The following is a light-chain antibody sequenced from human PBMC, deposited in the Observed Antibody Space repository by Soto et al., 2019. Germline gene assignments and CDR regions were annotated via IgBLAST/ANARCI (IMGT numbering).Light chain of an antibody. Sequence: DLQIIQSTSSLSAPLGDRVTMTFRASQSISSYLNWYQQKPGKAPKLLIYAASSLQSGVPARFSGSGSGTEFTLTASSLQPDDFATYYCQQYNTYSTFGQGTRLEIK. CDR1: QSISSY. CDR2: AAS. J-gene: IGKJ5*01. V-gene: IGKV1-39*01. CDR3: QQYNTYST.